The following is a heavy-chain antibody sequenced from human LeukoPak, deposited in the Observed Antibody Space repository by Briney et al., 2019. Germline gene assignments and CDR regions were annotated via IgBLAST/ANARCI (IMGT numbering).Heavy chain of an antibody. Sequence: GESLKISCKGSGYSFTTYWIGWVRQMPGKGLEWLGIIYPGDSDTRYSPSCQGQVTLSAVQSISTAYLQWSSLKASNPAMYYCARPLIPKMAASGYFDYWGQGAMVGVSP. V-gene: IGHV5-51*01. J-gene: IGHJ4*02. D-gene: IGHD6-13*01. CDR3: ARPLIPKMAASGYFDY. CDR1: GYSFTTYW. CDR2: IYPGDSDT.